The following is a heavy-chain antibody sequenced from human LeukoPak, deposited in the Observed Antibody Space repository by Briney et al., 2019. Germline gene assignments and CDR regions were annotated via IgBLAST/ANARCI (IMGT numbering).Heavy chain of an antibody. D-gene: IGHD3-3*01. J-gene: IGHJ3*02. V-gene: IGHV1-46*01. CDR3: ARDRIPRGFLEWLPNDAFDI. CDR1: GYTFTSYY. CDR2: INPSGGST. Sequence: ASVKVSCKASGYTFTSYYMHWVRQAPGQGLEWMGIINPSGGSTSYAQKFQGRVTMTRDTSTSTVYMELSSLRSEDTAVYYCARDRIPRGFLEWLPNDAFDIRGQGTMVTVSS.